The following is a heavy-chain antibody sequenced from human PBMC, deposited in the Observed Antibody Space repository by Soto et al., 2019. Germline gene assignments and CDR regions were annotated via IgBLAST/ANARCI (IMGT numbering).Heavy chain of an antibody. J-gene: IGHJ4*02. CDR2: IYWDDAK. V-gene: IGHV2-5*02. D-gene: IGHD1-26*01. Sequence: QITLKESGPPLVKPTQTLTLTCTFSGFSLSTSRVGVGWIRQPPGKALEWLAVIYWDDAKTYRPSLKSRLTITKDTSKNQVAPTMTNMDPVDTATYYCAHAYGGRSLYWGQGTLVTVSS. CDR1: GFSLSTSRVG. CDR3: AHAYGGRSLY.